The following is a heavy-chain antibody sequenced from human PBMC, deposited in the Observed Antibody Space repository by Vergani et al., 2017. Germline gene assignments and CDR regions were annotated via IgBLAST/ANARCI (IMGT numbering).Heavy chain of an antibody. D-gene: IGHD4-17*01. Sequence: QVQLEESGPGLVKPSETLSLTCTVSGGSFNTYYWSWIRQSPGKGLEWIGYIYSTGSTNYNPSLKSRVTISVDTSKNQFSLKLSSVTAADTAVYYCARVGGDYTLYYYYYYMDVWGKGTTVTVSS. CDR3: ARVGGDYTLYYYYYYMDV. CDR2: IYSTGST. J-gene: IGHJ6*03. CDR1: GGSFNTYY. V-gene: IGHV4-59*13.